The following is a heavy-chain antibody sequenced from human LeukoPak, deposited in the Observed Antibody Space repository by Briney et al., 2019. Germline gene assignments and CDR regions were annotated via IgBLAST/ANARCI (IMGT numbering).Heavy chain of an antibody. CDR3: ARVLSGAGTRAGYDY. J-gene: IGHJ4*02. Sequence: PGGSLRLSCAASGFTFSSYGMHWVRQAPGKGLEWVAFIRYDGSNKYYADSVKGRFTVSRDNSKNTLYLQMNSLRAEDTAVYYCARVLSGAGTRAGYDYWGQGTLVTVSS. D-gene: IGHD6-19*01. CDR2: IRYDGSNK. V-gene: IGHV3-30*02. CDR1: GFTFSSYG.